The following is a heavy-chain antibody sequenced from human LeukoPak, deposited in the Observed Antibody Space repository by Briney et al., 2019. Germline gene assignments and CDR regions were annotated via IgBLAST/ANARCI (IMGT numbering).Heavy chain of an antibody. CDR2: INPSGGST. J-gene: IGHJ3*02. V-gene: IGHV1-46*01. Sequence: ASVKVSCKTSGYTFTSYYMHWVRQAPGQGLEWMGIINPSGGSTSYAQKFQGRVTMTRDTSTSTVYMELSSLRSEDTAVYYCARVLAELVPIDAFDIWGQGTMVTVSS. CDR3: ARVLAELVPIDAFDI. CDR1: GYTFTSYY. D-gene: IGHD6-6*01.